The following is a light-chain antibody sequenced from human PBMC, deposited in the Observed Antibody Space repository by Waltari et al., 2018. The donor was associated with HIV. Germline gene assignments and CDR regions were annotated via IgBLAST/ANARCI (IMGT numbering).Light chain of an antibody. CDR3: QQYYTIEST. Sequence: DIVMTQSPDSLPVSLGERATMNCRSSRTVYFNSNNQNYLAWYQQKPGQSPNVRICWGSTRAYGVPGRFSGSGSETDFNLTISSLQADDVAVYYCQQYYTIESTFGGGTKVEIK. J-gene: IGKJ4*01. V-gene: IGKV4-1*01. CDR1: RTVYFNSNNQNY. CDR2: WGS.